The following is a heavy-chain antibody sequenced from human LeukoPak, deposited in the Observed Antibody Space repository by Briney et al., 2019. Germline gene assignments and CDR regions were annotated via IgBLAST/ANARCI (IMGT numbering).Heavy chain of an antibody. V-gene: IGHV3-33*01. J-gene: IGHJ5*02. CDR1: GFTFSSYG. D-gene: IGHD2-2*01. Sequence: GGSLRLSCAASGFTFSSYGMHWFRQAPGKGLEWVAVIWYDGSNKYYADSVKGRFTISRDNSKNTLYLQMNSLRAEDTAVYYCARDDGIVVVPAAAVEPWFDPWGQGTLVTVSS. CDR2: IWYDGSNK. CDR3: ARDDGIVVVPAAAVEPWFDP.